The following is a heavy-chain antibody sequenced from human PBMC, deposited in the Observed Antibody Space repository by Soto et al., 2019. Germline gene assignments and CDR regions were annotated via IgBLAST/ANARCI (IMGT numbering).Heavy chain of an antibody. CDR2: ISCSGGST. J-gene: IGHJ2*01. D-gene: IGHD3-10*02. Sequence: EKGLEWVSAISCSGGSTYYADSVKGRLTISRDNTKNTLYLQMNSLRAEDTAVYYCSYVFFIQAEDGIRDLCTVSAFLLNRSSDL. CDR3: SYVFFIQAEDGIRDLCTVSAFLLNRSSDL. V-gene: IGHV3-23*01.